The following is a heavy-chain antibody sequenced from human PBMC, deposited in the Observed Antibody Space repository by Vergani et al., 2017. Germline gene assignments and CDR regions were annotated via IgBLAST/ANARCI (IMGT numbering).Heavy chain of an antibody. CDR3: ARDYHSSGSFDY. V-gene: IGHV1-69*08. D-gene: IGHD3-22*01. Sequence: QVQLVQSGAEVKKPGSSVKVSCKASGGTFSSYTISWVRQAPGQGLEWMGRIIPILGIANYAQKFQGRVTITADKSTSTAYMELSSLRSEDTAVYHCARDYHSSGSFDYWGQGTLVTVSS. CDR1: GGTFSSYT. CDR2: IIPILGIA. J-gene: IGHJ4*02.